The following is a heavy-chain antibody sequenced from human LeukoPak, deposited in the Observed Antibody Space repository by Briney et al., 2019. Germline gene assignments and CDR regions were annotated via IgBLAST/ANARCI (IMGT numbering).Heavy chain of an antibody. J-gene: IGHJ5*02. D-gene: IGHD6-19*01. CDR3: ARVAQRGAVAGNWFDP. CDR1: GGSISSYY. V-gene: IGHV4-4*07. Sequence: SETLSLTCTVSGGSISSYYWSWIRQPAGKGLEWIGRIYTSGSTNYNPSLKSRVTMSVDTSKNQFSLKLGSVTAADTAVYYCARVAQRGAVAGNWFDPWGQGTLVTVSS. CDR2: IYTSGST.